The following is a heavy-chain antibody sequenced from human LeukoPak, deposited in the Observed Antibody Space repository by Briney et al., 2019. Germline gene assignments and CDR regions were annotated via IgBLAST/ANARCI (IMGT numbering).Heavy chain of an antibody. CDR1: GDSISSSKKY. CDR2: IYYSGNT. V-gene: IGHV4-39*01. Sequence: AETLSLTCTVSGDSISSSKKYWGWVRQPPGTGLEWFGSIYYSGNTYYNPSLKSRVTISLDTSRNQFSLRLSSVTAADTADYYCARAQGNGLFDFWGQGTLVTVSS. D-gene: IGHD3/OR15-3a*01. J-gene: IGHJ4*02. CDR3: ARAQGNGLFDF.